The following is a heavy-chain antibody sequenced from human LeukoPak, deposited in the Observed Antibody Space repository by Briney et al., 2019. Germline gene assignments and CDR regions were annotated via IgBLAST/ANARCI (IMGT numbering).Heavy chain of an antibody. V-gene: IGHV1-18*01. CDR3: ALGLGVTAIPFLTDDAFEI. J-gene: IGHJ3*02. CDR2: ISAYNGNT. CDR1: GYTFTSYG. D-gene: IGHD2-21*02. Sequence: ASVKVSCKASGYTFTSYGISWVRQAPGQGLEWMGWISAYNGNTNYAQKLQGRVTMTTDTSTSTAYMELRSLRSDDTAVFYCALGLGVTAIPFLTDDAFEIWGQGTMVTVSS.